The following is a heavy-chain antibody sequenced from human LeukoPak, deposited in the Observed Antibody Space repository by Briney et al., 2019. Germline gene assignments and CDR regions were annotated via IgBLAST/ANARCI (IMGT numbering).Heavy chain of an antibody. CDR3: ARGEQLVRAKVYFDY. CDR1: GFTFSSYS. Sequence: GGSLRLSCAASGFTFSSYSMNWVRQAPGKGLEWVSSISSSSSYIYYADSVKGRFTISRDNVKNSLYLQMNSLRAEDTAVYYCARGEQLVRAKVYFDYWGQGTLVTVSS. J-gene: IGHJ4*02. CDR2: ISSSSSYI. D-gene: IGHD6-6*01. V-gene: IGHV3-21*01.